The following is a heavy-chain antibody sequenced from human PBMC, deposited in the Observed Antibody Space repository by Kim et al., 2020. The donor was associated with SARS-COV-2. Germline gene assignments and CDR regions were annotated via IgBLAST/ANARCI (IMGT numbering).Heavy chain of an antibody. CDR3: AKTHRGVIDY. D-gene: IGHD3-10*01. V-gene: IGHV3-23*01. Sequence: GGSLRLSCAASGFTFSNYAMTWVRQAPGKGLEWVAGISDGGETADYASSVKGRFTISRADSKDTLSLQMNSLRAEDTAMYYCAKTHRGVIDYWGRGTLVTVSA. J-gene: IGHJ4*02. CDR2: ISDGGETA. CDR1: GFTFSNYA.